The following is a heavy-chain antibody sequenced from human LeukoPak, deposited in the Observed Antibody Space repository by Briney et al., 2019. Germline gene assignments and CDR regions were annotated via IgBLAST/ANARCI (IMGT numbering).Heavy chain of an antibody. CDR1: GFTFSSYW. CDR2: INRDGINT. D-gene: IGHD3-22*01. J-gene: IGHJ5*02. Sequence: PGGSLRLSCAASGFTFSSYWMHWVRQAPGKGLVWVSRINRDGINTSYADSVKGRFTISRDNAKNTLNLQMNSLRAEDTAVYYCARDLGQYYDTSDNWFDPWGQGTLVTVSS. V-gene: IGHV3-74*01. CDR3: ARDLGQYYDTSDNWFDP.